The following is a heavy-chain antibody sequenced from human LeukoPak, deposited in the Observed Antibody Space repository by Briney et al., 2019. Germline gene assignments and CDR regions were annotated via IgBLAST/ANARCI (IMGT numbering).Heavy chain of an antibody. CDR3: ARLEGIAAARY. CDR2: IYYSGST. V-gene: IGHV4-39*01. J-gene: IGHJ4*02. Sequence: PSETLSLTCTVSGGSISSSSYYWGWIRQPPGKGLEWIGSIYYSGSTYYNPSLKSRVTISLHTSNNQFSLKLSSVTAAHTAVYYCARLEGIAAARYWGQGTLATVSS. CDR1: GGSISSSSYY. D-gene: IGHD6-13*01.